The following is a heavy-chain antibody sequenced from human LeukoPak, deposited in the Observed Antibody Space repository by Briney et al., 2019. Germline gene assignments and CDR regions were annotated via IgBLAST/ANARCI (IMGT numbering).Heavy chain of an antibody. J-gene: IGHJ6*04. Sequence: SETLSLTCSVYGGPINFYWSRIRQSPGKGLEWIGCIYPNGSTSYNSPLKSRVTISLDTSKKQVSLMLKSVTAADTAVYYCARDVRRALRFNNFYPYFGMDVWGKGTTVIVST. CDR2: IYPNGST. D-gene: IGHD3-3*01. CDR3: ARDVRRALRFNNFYPYFGMDV. CDR1: GGPINFY. V-gene: IGHV4-59*01.